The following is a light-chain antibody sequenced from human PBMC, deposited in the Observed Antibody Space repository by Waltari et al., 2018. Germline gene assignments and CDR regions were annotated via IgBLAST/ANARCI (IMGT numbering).Light chain of an antibody. CDR2: KND. CDR1: SSNIGRTY. CDR3: ATWDDRLSGWL. V-gene: IGLV1-47*01. Sequence: QSVLTQTPSASGTPGQRVTISCSGRSSNIGRTYSYWYPQPPGTAPNLLIYKNDQRPSGVPDRFSGSKSGTSASLAISGLRSEDEADYYCATWDDRLSGWLFGGGTKLTAL. J-gene: IGLJ3*02.